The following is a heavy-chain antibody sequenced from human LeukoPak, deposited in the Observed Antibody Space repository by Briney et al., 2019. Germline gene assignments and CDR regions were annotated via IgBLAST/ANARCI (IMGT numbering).Heavy chain of an antibody. J-gene: IGHJ4*02. CDR1: GYSISSGYY. CDR3: ASLGGIVVVPAAHGDY. D-gene: IGHD2-2*01. Sequence: SETLSLTCTVSGYSISSGYYWGWIRQPPGKGLEWIGSIYHSGSTYYNPSLKSRVTISVDTSKNQFSLKLSSVTAADTAVYYCASLGGIVVVPAAHGDYWGQGTLVTVPS. V-gene: IGHV4-38-2*02. CDR2: IYHSGST.